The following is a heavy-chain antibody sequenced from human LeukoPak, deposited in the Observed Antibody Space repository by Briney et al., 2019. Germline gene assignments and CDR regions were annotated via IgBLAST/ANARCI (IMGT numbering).Heavy chain of an antibody. CDR1: GFTFSDQS. J-gene: IGHJ6*02. CDR3: ARDCGPPISGYYYDPLPSGGMDV. D-gene: IGHD3-22*01. V-gene: IGHV3-21*01. Sequence: PGGSLRLSCAASGFTFSDQSMNWVRQAPGKGLEWFSSISSNSLHIFYADSVEGRFTISRDNAKNSLYLQMNNLRAEDTAVYYCARDCGPPISGYYYDPLPSGGMDVWGQGTTVTVSS. CDR2: ISSNSLHI.